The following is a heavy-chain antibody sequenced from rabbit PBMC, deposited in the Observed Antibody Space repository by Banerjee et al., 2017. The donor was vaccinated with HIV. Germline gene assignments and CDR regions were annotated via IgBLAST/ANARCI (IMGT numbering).Heavy chain of an antibody. CDR1: GFSFSSNYY. J-gene: IGHJ4*01. CDR2: IDAGSSGST. V-gene: IGHV1S40*01. Sequence: QSLEESGGGLVQPEGSLTLTCTASGFSFSSNYYMCWVRQAPGKGLEWIACIDAGSSGSTYYASWAKGRFTISKASSTTVTLQMTSLTAADTATYFCARDAGEGGYYFNLWGPGTLVTVS. D-gene: IGHD5-1*01. CDR3: ARDAGEGGYYFNL.